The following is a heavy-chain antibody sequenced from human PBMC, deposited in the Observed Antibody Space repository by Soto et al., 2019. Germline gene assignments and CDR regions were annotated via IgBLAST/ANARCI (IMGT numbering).Heavy chain of an antibody. V-gene: IGHV4-59*01. CDR1: GGSISSYY. Sequence: QVQLQESGKGLVKPSETLSLTCTVSGGSISSYYWSWIRQPPGKGLEWIGFIYYSGSTNYNPSLKSRVTISVDTPKNQFSLKLSSVTAADTAVYYCARVWGGAFDIWGQGTMVTVSS. CDR3: ARVWGGAFDI. J-gene: IGHJ3*02. CDR2: IYYSGST. D-gene: IGHD3-10*01.